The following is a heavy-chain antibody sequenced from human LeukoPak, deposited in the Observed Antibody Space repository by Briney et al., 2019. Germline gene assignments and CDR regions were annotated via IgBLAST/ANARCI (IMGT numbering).Heavy chain of an antibody. CDR3: ARGGAIYDSSVIEALYFDY. J-gene: IGHJ4*02. V-gene: IGHV4-4*07. D-gene: IGHD3-22*01. CDR1: GGSISNY. CDR2: IYTSGST. Sequence: SETLSLTCTVSGGSISNYWSWIRQPAGKGLEWIGRIYTSGSTNYNPSLKSRVTMSVDTSKNQFSLKLSSVTAADTAVYYCARGGAIYDSSVIEALYFDYWGQETLVTVSS.